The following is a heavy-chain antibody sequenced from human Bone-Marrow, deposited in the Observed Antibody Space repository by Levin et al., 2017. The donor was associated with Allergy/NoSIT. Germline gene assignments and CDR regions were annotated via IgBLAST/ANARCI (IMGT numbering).Heavy chain of an antibody. CDR1: GFSLTASGVG. CDR3: AHIVPYCTNDLCPHDTFDI. CDR2: IYWNDDK. Sequence: ESGPTLVKPTQTLTLTCTFSGFSLTASGVGVGWIRQPPGRALEWLALIYWNDDKRYSPSLESRLTITKDTSKNQVVLTMTNMDPVDTATYFCAHIVPYCTNDLCPHDTFDIWGQGTLVTVSS. D-gene: IGHD2-8*01. V-gene: IGHV2-5*01. J-gene: IGHJ3*02.